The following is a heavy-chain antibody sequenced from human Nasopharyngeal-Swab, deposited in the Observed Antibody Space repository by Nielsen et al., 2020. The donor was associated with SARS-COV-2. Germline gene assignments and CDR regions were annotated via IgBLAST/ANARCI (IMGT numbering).Heavy chain of an antibody. V-gene: IGHV4-39*01. D-gene: IGHD5-12*01. CDR1: GGSISSSSSY. CDR3: ARGSVPGENIVATTGATYY. CDR2: IYYSGST. Sequence: SETLSLTCTVSGGSISSSSSYWGWIRQPPGKGLEWIGSIYYSGSTYYTPSLKSRVTISVDTSNNQFSLKLRSVTAADTAVYYCARGSVPGENIVATTGATYYWGQGTLVTVSS. J-gene: IGHJ4*02.